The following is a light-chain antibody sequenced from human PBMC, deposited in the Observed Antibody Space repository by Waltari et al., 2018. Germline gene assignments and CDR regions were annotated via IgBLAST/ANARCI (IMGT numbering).Light chain of an antibody. V-gene: IGKV1-39*01. J-gene: IGKJ4*01. CDR2: ATS. CDR3: QQSYSTPPT. Sequence: DIQMNQSPSSLSASVGDRVTITCRASQSISSYLNWYQQKPGKATKLLIYATSSLQSGVPSRFSGSGSGTDFTLTISSLQPEDFATYYCQQSYSTPPTFGGGTKVEIK. CDR1: QSISSY.